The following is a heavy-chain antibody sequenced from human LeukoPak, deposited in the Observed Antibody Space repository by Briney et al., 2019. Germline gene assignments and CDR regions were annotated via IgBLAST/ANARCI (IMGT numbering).Heavy chain of an antibody. CDR2: IIPIFGTA. CDR1: GGTFSSYA. Sequence: SVKVSCKASGGTFSSYAISWVRQALGQGLEWMGGIIPIFGTANYAQKFQGRVTITADESTSTAYMELSSLRSEDTAVYCCARSGEDGYNLGVFDYWGQGTLVIVSS. J-gene: IGHJ4*02. V-gene: IGHV1-69*13. CDR3: ARSGEDGYNLGVFDY. D-gene: IGHD5-24*01.